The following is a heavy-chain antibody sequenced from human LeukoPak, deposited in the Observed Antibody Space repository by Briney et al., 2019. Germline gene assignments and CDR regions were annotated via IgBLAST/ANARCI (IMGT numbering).Heavy chain of an antibody. J-gene: IGHJ4*02. D-gene: IGHD6-13*01. CDR3: SRRYSSNWNFDY. CDR2: IYYSGST. CDR1: GGSISSYY. V-gene: IGHV4-59*01. Sequence: SETLSLTCTVSGGSISSYYWSWIRQPPGKGLEWIGYIYYSGSTNYNPSLKSRVTMSVDTSKNQFPLKLSSLTAADTAVYYCSRRYSSNWNFDYGGRGTGVIVSS.